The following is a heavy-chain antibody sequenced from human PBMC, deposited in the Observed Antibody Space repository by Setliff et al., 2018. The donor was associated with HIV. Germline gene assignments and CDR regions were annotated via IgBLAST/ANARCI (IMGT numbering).Heavy chain of an antibody. V-gene: IGHV4-38-2*01. D-gene: IGHD5-18*01. Sequence: PSETLSLTCAVSIFSISSGYYWGWIRQSPGKGLELIGSMYHSGSTYSNPSLKSRVTMSIDTSKNQLSLKLRSVTAADTAVYYCASGYNYAYSDYWGQGTLVTVSS. J-gene: IGHJ4*02. CDR1: IFSISSGYY. CDR3: ASGYNYAYSDY. CDR2: MYHSGST.